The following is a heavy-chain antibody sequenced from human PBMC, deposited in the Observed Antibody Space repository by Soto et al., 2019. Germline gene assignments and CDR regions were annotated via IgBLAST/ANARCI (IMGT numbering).Heavy chain of an antibody. CDR1: GGSISSSSYY. CDR2: IYYSGST. Sequence: PSETLSLTCTASGGSISSSSYYWGWIRQPPGKGLEWIGSIYYSGSTYYNPSLKSRVTISVDTSKNQFSLKLSSVTAADTAVYYCARVSGGAWFDPWGQGTLVTVSS. J-gene: IGHJ5*01. V-gene: IGHV4-39*01. D-gene: IGHD3-10*01. CDR3: ARVSGGAWFDP.